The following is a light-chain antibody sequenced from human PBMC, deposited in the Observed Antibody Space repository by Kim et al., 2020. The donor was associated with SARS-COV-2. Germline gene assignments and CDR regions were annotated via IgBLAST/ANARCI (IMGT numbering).Light chain of an antibody. V-gene: IGKV3-20*01. Sequence: ENVLTQSPDTLSLSPGERATLSCRASQSVSSNFLAWYQHKTGQALRLLIYSASSRASGIPDRFSGSGSGTDFTLTISTLEPEDFAVYYCQQYATSPETFGQGTKVDIK. CDR1: QSVSSNF. CDR2: SAS. J-gene: IGKJ1*01. CDR3: QQYATSPET.